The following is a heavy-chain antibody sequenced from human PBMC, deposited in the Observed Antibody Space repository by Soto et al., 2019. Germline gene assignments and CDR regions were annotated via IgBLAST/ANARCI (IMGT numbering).Heavy chain of an antibody. J-gene: IGHJ4*02. D-gene: IGHD6-19*01. CDR1: GGSVSSGDDY. CDR3: ARSRLSGWESYS. V-gene: IGHV4-61*08. CDR2: VYHTGNS. Sequence: QVQLQESGPGLVKPSETLSLTCTVSGGSVSSGDDYWTWIRQPPGKGLEWIGYVYHTGNSNYNLSLKSRVTISVDTSKNQFSMKLNSVTAADTAVYYCARSRLSGWESYSWGQGTLVTVSS.